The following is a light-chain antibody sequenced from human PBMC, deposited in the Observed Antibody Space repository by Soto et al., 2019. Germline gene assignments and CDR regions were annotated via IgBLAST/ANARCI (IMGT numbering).Light chain of an antibody. CDR3: QQRSNWPPWT. J-gene: IGKJ1*01. Sequence: EIVLTQSPATLSLSPGERATLSCRASQSVSSYLAWYQQKPGQAPRLLIYDASNRATGIPARFSGSGSGTGFTLTISSLVAEDFSVYYCQQRSNWPPWTFGQGTKVEIK. V-gene: IGKV3-11*01. CDR1: QSVSSY. CDR2: DAS.